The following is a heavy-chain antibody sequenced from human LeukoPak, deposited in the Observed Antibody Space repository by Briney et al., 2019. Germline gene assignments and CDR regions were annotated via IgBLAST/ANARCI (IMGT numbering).Heavy chain of an antibody. CDR2: ISWNSGRI. CDR3: AKDHDYGGNSGRYFDY. D-gene: IGHD4-23*01. CDR1: GFTFDDYA. J-gene: IGHJ4*02. V-gene: IGHV3-9*01. Sequence: GGSLRLSCAASGFTFDDYAVHWVRQTPGKGLEWVSFISWNSGRIDYADSVKGRFTISRDNAKNSLYLQMNSLRADDTALYYCAKDHDYGGNSGRYFDYWGQGTLVTVSS.